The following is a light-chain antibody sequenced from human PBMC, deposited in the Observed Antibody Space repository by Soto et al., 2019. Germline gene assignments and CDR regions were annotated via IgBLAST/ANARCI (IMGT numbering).Light chain of an antibody. CDR3: LQYNNWWT. J-gene: IGKJ1*01. CDR1: QSVSSN. CDR2: GAS. V-gene: IGKV3-15*01. Sequence: IVLTQSPATLSVSPGERATLSCRASQSVSSNLAWHQQRPGQAPRLLIYGASTRATGIPARFSGSGSGTEFTLTISSLQSEDFAVYYCLQYNNWWTFGQGTKVDIK.